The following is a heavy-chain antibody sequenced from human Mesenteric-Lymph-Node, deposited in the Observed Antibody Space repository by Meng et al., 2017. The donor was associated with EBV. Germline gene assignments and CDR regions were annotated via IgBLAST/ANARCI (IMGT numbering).Heavy chain of an antibody. CDR3: ARGTNYDLLSDGNFFDY. Sequence: QVRLRGSGPRPSRPSGTLSLPFTLAGGSISGYYWSWIRQPPVKGLEWIGDIYFRGSTDYNPSLKSRVTISVDMSKKQFSLKLGSVTAADTAVYYCARGTNYDLLSDGNFFDYWGQGALVTVSS. J-gene: IGHJ4*02. CDR1: GGSISGYY. V-gene: IGHV4-59*01. D-gene: IGHD3-3*01. CDR2: IYFRGST.